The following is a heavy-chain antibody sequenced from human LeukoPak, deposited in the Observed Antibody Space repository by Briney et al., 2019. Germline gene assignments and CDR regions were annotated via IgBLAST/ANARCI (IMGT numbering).Heavy chain of an antibody. J-gene: IGHJ3*02. D-gene: IGHD2-15*01. V-gene: IGHV4-38-2*02. CDR1: GYSISSGYY. CDR2: IYHSGST. Sequence: PSETLSLTCDVSGYSISSGYYWGWIRQPPGKGLEWIGSIYHSGSTYNNPSLKSRVTISVDTSKNQFSLKLSSVTAADTAMYYCARDCSGGSCYAFDIWDQGTMVIVSS. CDR3: ARDCSGGSCYAFDI.